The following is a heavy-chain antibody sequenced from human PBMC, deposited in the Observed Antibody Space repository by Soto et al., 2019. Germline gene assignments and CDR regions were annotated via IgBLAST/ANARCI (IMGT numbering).Heavy chain of an antibody. D-gene: IGHD3-10*01. J-gene: IGHJ5*02. CDR2: ISGSGGST. Sequence: PGGSLRLSCAASGFTFSSYAMSWVRQAPGKGLEWVSAISGSGGSTYYADSVKGRFTISRDNSKNTLYLQMNSLRAEDTAVYYCGISQSPGRWFDPWGQGTLVTVSS. CDR1: GFTFSSYA. V-gene: IGHV3-23*01. CDR3: GISQSPGRWFDP.